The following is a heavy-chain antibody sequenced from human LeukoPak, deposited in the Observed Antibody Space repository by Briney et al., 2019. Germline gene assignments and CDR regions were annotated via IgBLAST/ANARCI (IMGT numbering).Heavy chain of an antibody. J-gene: IGHJ5*02. CDR2: IGGSDDST. V-gene: IGHV3-23*01. Sequence: GGSLRLSCAASGFILSNYAMSWVRQAPGKGLEWVSGIGGSDDSTYYADSVKGRFTISRDNSKNSLYLQMNSLRDEDTAVYYCARGVIWFGESPKNWLGPDPWGQGTLVTVSS. CDR3: ARGVIWFGESPKNWLGPDP. CDR1: GFILSNYA. D-gene: IGHD3-10*01.